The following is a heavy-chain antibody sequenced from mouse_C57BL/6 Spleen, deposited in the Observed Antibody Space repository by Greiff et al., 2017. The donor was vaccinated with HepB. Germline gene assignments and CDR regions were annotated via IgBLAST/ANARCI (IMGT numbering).Heavy chain of an antibody. CDR1: GFTFSSYA. Sequence: EVKLVESGEGLVKPGGSLKLSCAASGFTFSSYAMSWVRQTPEKRLEWVAYISSGGDYIYYADTVKGRFTISRDNARNTLYLQMSSLKSEDTAMYYCTRDRHYYGSSYEGDFDVWGTGTTVTVSS. V-gene: IGHV5-9-1*02. D-gene: IGHD1-1*01. J-gene: IGHJ1*03. CDR3: TRDRHYYGSSYEGDFDV. CDR2: ISSGGDYI.